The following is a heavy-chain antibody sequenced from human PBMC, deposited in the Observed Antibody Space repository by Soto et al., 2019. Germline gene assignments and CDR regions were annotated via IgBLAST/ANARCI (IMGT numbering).Heavy chain of an antibody. D-gene: IGHD3-10*01. CDR3: AKVTMVRGVHWFDP. CDR2: MNPNSGNT. Sequence: ASVKVSCKASGYTFPSYDINWVRQATGQGLEWMGWMNPNSGNTGYAQKFQGRVTMTRNTSISTAYMELSSLRSEDTAVYYCAKVTMVRGVHWFDPWGQGTLVTVSS. V-gene: IGHV1-8*01. CDR1: GYTFPSYD. J-gene: IGHJ5*02.